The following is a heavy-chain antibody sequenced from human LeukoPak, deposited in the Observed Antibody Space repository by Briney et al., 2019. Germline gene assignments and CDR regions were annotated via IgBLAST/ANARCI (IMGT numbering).Heavy chain of an antibody. CDR1: GYTFASYA. Sequence: ASVKVSCKASGYTFASYAMHWVRQAPGQRLEWMGWINAGNGNTKYSQKFQGRVTITRDTSASTAYMELSSLRSEDTAVYYCARSPQKQWLALDYWGQGTLVTVSS. J-gene: IGHJ4*02. CDR3: ARSPQKQWLALDY. CDR2: INAGNGNT. D-gene: IGHD6-19*01. V-gene: IGHV1-3*01.